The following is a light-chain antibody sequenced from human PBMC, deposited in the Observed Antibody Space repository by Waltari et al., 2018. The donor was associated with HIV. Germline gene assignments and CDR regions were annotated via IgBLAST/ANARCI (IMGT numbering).Light chain of an antibody. V-gene: IGLV2-14*03. Sequence: QSALTQPASVSGSPGQWVTISCSGTANDIAAYNHVSWYQLPPGKAPKLIIYDVTYPPSGVSDPFSGSKSGNAASLTISGLQPEDEGDYFCASYRTAYTMVFGGGTRLTV. J-gene: IGLJ2*01. CDR1: ANDIAAYNH. CDR2: DVT. CDR3: ASYRTAYTMV.